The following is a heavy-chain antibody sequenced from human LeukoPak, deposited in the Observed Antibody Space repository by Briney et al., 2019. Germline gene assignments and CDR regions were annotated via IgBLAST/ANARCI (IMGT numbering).Heavy chain of an antibody. Sequence: SETLSLTCTVSGGSISSYYWSWIRQPPGKGLEWIGYIYTSGSTNYNPSLKSRVTISVATSKNQFSLKLSSVTAADTAVYYCARVTRSGYYYYYMDVWGKGTTVTVSS. J-gene: IGHJ6*03. V-gene: IGHV4-4*09. CDR3: ARVTRSGYYYYYMDV. CDR1: GGSISSYY. D-gene: IGHD1-14*01. CDR2: IYTSGST.